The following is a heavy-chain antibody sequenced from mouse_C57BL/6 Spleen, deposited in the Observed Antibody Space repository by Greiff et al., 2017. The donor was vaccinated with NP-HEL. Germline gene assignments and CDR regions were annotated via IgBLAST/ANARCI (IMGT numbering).Heavy chain of an antibody. V-gene: IGHV5-4*01. CDR3: ARDQGRFDY. J-gene: IGHJ2*01. CDR2: ISDGGSYT. D-gene: IGHD3-2*02. CDR1: GFTFSSYA. Sequence: EVKVEESGGGLVKPGGSLKLSCAASGFTFSSYAMSWVRQTPEKRLEWVATISDGGSYTYYPDNVKGRFTITRDNAKNNLYLQMSHLKSEDTAMYYCARDQGRFDYWGQGTTLTVSS.